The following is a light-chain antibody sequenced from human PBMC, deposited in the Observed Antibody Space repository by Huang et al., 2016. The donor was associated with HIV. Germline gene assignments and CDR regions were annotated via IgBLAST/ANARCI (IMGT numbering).Light chain of an antibody. J-gene: IGKJ2*01. CDR3: QQYNNWHYT. CDR1: QRVSSN. Sequence: EIVMTQSPATLSVSPGERATLSCRASQRVSSNLAWYQQKPGQAPRLLIYGASTRATGIPARVIGSGSGTEFTLTISSLQSEDFAVYYCQQYNNWHYTFGQGTKLEIK. V-gene: IGKV3-15*01. CDR2: GAS.